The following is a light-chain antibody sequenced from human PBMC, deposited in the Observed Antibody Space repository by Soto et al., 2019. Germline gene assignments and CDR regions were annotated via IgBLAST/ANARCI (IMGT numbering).Light chain of an antibody. J-gene: IGKJ5*01. V-gene: IGKV1-5*01. CDR2: DAS. CDR1: QSISNY. CDR3: QQYNSYSIT. Sequence: IQMTQFPSSLSASVGDRVSITCRASQSISNYLNWYQQKPGKAPKLLIYDASSLESGVPSRFSGSGSGTEFTLTISSLQPDDFATYYCQQYNSYSITFGQGTRREIK.